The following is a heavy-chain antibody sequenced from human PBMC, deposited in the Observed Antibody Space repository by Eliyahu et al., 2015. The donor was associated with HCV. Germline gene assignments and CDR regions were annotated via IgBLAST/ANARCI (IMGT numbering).Heavy chain of an antibody. J-gene: IGHJ4*02. CDR2: ISGXGGST. CDR3: AKGAVAGFYYFDY. D-gene: IGHD6-19*01. CDR1: GFPFSSYA. Sequence: EVQLLESGGGLVQPGGSLRLSCAAXGFPFSSYAMSWVRXAPGKGLEWVSAISGXGGSTYXADSVKGRFTISRDNSKNTLYLQMNSLRAEDTAVYYCAKGAVAGFYYFDYWGQGTLVTVSS. V-gene: IGHV3-23*01.